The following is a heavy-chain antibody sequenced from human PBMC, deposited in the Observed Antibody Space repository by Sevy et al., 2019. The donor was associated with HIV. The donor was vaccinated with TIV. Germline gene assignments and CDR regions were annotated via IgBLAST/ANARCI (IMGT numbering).Heavy chain of an antibody. CDR3: AKDYGSGSFYYYYGMDV. CDR1: GFTFSSYA. J-gene: IGHJ6*02. CDR2: ISGSGGST. V-gene: IGHV3-23*01. D-gene: IGHD3-10*01. Sequence: GGSLRLSCAASGFTFSSYAMSWVRQAPGKGLEWVSAISGSGGSTYYADSVKGRFTISRANSKNTLYLQMNSLRAEDTAVYYCAKDYGSGSFYYYYGMDVWGQGTTVTVSS.